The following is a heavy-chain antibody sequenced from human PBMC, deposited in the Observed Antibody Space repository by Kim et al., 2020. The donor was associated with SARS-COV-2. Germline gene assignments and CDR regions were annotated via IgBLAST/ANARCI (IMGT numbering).Heavy chain of an antibody. Sequence: ADSVRGRVAISRDNGKNTLFLQMNSLRVEDTAVYYCARAPTPAQRAYYFDYWGQGTLVTVSS. V-gene: IGHV3-74*01. J-gene: IGHJ4*02. CDR3: ARAPTPAQRAYYFDY.